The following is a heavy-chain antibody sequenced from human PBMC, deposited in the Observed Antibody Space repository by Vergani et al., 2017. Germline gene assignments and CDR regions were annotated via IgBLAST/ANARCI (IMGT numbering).Heavy chain of an antibody. D-gene: IGHD6-13*01. V-gene: IGHV3-7*01. CDR1: GFPFSSYW. Sequence: EVQLVESGGGLVPPGGSLRLSCAASGFPFSSYWMSWVRQAPGKGLEWVVNIKQDGSEQYYVDSVKGLFTISRDNAKNELDLQMNSLRAEDTAVYYCARDWAAAAGCFDYWGQGTLVTVSS. CDR2: IKQDGSEQ. J-gene: IGHJ4*02. CDR3: ARDWAAAAGCFDY.